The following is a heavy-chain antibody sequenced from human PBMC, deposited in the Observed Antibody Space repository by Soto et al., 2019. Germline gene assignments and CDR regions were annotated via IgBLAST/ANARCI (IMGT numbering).Heavy chain of an antibody. CDR3: ARQLPGMLDV. J-gene: IGHJ6*02. CDR2: IDPGDSDT. V-gene: IGHV5-10-1*01. Sequence: GESLKISCQASGYIFSKYFIPWFRQMPGKGLEWMGRIDPGDSDTNYSPSFQGHVTMSTDKSISTAFLQWSSLKASDTAMYYCARQLPGMLDVWGQGTTVTVSS. CDR1: GYIFSKYF. D-gene: IGHD1-1*01.